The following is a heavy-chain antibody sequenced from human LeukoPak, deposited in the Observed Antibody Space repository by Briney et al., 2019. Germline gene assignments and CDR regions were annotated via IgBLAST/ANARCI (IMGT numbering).Heavy chain of an antibody. V-gene: IGHV3-7*01. CDR1: GFTFSSYS. CDR2: LRVDGSTE. J-gene: IGHJ3*02. CDR3: ATYSGPDKWDASDM. Sequence: GGSLRLSCAASGFTFSSYSMNWVRQAPGKGLEWVATLRVDGSTEYPVDSMKGRFTISRDNAKNSLHLQMNSLRAEDTAVYYCATYSGPDKWDASDMWGQGTLVTVSS. D-gene: IGHD1-26*01.